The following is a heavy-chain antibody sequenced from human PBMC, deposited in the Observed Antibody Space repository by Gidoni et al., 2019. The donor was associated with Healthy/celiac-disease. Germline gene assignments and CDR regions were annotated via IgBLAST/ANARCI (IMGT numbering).Heavy chain of an antibody. D-gene: IGHD1-26*01. V-gene: IGHV3-30*18. CDR1: GFTFSSYG. J-gene: IGHJ2*01. CDR3: AKPVGATYWYFDL. CDR2: ISYDGSNK. Sequence: QVQLVESGGGVVQPGRSLRLSCAASGFTFSSYGMHWVRQAPGKGLEWVAVISYDGSNKYYADSVKGRFTISRDNSKNTLYLQMNSLRAEDTAVYYCAKPVGATYWYFDLWGRGTLVTVSS.